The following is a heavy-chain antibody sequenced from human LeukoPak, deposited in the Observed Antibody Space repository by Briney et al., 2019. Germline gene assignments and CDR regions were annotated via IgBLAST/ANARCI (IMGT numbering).Heavy chain of an antibody. J-gene: IGHJ4*02. CDR1: GFTFSSYA. CDR3: AKDSGTYYKAFDY. CDR2: INAAGGST. Sequence: PGGSLRLSCAASGFTFSSYAMTWVRQAPGKGLEWVSTINAAGGSTYYADSVKGRLTISRDNSKNTLYLQMNSLRAEDTAVYSCAKDSGTYYKAFDYWGQRTLVTVSS. D-gene: IGHD1-26*01. V-gene: IGHV3-23*01.